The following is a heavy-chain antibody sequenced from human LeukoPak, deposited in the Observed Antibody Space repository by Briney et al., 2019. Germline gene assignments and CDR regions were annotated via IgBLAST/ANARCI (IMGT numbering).Heavy chain of an antibody. J-gene: IGHJ4*02. CDR2: IYHSGST. D-gene: IGHD6-19*01. V-gene: IGHV4-38-2*02. CDR1: GYSISSGYY. Sequence: SSETLSLTCTVSGYSISSGYYWGWIRQPPGKGLEWIGSIYHSGSTYYNPSLKSRVTISVDTSKNQFSLKLSSVTAADTAVYYCARRYSSGWAFDYWGQGTLVTVSS. CDR3: ARRYSSGWAFDY.